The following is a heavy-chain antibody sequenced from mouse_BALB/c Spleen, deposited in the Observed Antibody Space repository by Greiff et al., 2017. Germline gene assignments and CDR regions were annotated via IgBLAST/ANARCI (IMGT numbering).Heavy chain of an antibody. CDR2: ISYSGST. J-gene: IGHJ3*01. V-gene: IGHV3-8*02. CDR1: GDSITSGY. CDR3: ARERTYGSEFAY. D-gene: IGHD1-1*01. Sequence: EVQLQQSGPSLVKPSQTLSLTCSVTGDSITSGYWNWIRKFPGNKLEYMGYISYSGSTYYNPSLKSRISITRDTSKNQYYLQLNSVTTEDTATYYCARERTYGSEFAYWGQGTLVTVSA.